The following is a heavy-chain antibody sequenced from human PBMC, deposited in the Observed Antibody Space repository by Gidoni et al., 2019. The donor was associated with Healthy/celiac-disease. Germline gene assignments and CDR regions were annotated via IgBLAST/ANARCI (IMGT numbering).Heavy chain of an antibody. V-gene: IGHV4-34*01. D-gene: IGHD6-19*01. J-gene: IGHJ4*02. CDR3: ARGGQWLV. CDR1: GGSFSGYY. CDR2: INHSGST. Sequence: QVQLQQWGAGLLKPAETRSLTCAVYGGSFSGYYWSWIRQPPGKGLEWIGEINHSGSTNYNPSLKSRVTLSVDTSKNQFSLKLSSVTAADTAVYYCARGGQWLVWGQGTLVTVSS.